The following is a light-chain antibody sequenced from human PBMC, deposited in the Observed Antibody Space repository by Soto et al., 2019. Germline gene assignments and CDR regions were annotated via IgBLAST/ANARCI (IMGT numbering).Light chain of an antibody. J-gene: IGKJ1*01. CDR1: QSVSSN. V-gene: IGKV3-15*01. CDR2: GAS. Sequence: EIVMTQSPATLSVSPEERATLSCRASQSVSSNLAWYQQKPGQAPRLLIYGASTRATGIPARFSGSGSGTEFILTVSSLQSEDFAVYYCHQYNNWWTFGQGTKVEIK. CDR3: HQYNNWWT.